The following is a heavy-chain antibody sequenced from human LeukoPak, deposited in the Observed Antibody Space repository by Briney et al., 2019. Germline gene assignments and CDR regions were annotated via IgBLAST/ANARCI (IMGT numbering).Heavy chain of an antibody. Sequence: GGSLRLSCAASGFTFSSYAMSWIRQAPGKGLEWVSAISGSGGSTYYADSVKGRFTIYRDNSKNTLYLQMNSLRAEDTAVYYCAKDRYSSSWYGSFDYWGQGTLVTVSS. V-gene: IGHV3-23*01. CDR3: AKDRYSSSWYGSFDY. CDR2: ISGSGGST. CDR1: GFTFSSYA. D-gene: IGHD6-13*01. J-gene: IGHJ4*02.